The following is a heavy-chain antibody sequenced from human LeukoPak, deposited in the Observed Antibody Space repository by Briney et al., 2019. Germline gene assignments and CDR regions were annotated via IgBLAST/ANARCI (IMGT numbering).Heavy chain of an antibody. CDR2: ISGSGGST. D-gene: IGHD6-19*01. Sequence: GGSLRLSCAASGFTFSSYAMSWVRQAPGKGLEWVSAISGSGGSTYYADSVKGRFTISRDSSKNTLYLQMNSLRAEDTAVYYCAKSVAGTYVPRGAFDIWGQGTMVTVSS. J-gene: IGHJ3*02. CDR3: AKSVAGTYVPRGAFDI. CDR1: GFTFSSYA. V-gene: IGHV3-23*01.